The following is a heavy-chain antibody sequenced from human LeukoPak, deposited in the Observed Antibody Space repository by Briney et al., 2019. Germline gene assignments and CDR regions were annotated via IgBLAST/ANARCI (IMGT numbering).Heavy chain of an antibody. CDR1: GGSISSSNW. Sequence: PSGTLSLTCAVSGGSISSSNWWSWVRQPPGKGLEWIGEIYHSGSTNYNPSLKSRVTISVDTSKNQVALNLTSMTAADTAVYYCARGSRSWFDPWGQGTLVTVSS. J-gene: IGHJ5*02. CDR2: IYHSGST. V-gene: IGHV4-4*02. CDR3: ARGSRSWFDP.